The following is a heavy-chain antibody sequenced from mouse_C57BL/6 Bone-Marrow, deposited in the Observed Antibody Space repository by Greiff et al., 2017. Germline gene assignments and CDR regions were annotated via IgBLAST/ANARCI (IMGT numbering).Heavy chain of an antibody. D-gene: IGHD1-1*01. Sequence: QVQLQQPGTELVKPGASVKLSCKASGYTFTSYWMHWVKQRTGQGLEWIGNINPSNGGTNYNEKFKFKATLTVDKSSSTADMQLGSRTSGDSAVYYCAREEDYGSSHYFDYGGQGTTLTGSS. V-gene: IGHV1-53*01. CDR2: INPSNGGT. J-gene: IGHJ2*01. CDR3: AREEDYGSSHYFDY. CDR1: GYTFTSYW.